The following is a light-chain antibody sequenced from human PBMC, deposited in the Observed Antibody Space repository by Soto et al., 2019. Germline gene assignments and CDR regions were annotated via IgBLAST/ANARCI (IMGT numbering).Light chain of an antibody. CDR1: SSDVGGYNY. V-gene: IGLV2-14*01. CDR2: DVS. Sequence: QSVLTQPASVSGSPGQSITISCTGTSSDVGGYNYVSWYQQHPGKAPKLLIYDVSDRPSGVSNRFSGSKSGNTASLTISGLQAGDEADYYCSSYTSSNTLDYVFGTGTKLTVL. CDR3: SSYTSSNTLDYV. J-gene: IGLJ1*01.